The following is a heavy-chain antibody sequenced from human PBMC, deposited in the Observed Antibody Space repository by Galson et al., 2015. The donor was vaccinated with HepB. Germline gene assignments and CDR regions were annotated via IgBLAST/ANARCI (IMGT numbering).Heavy chain of an antibody. D-gene: IGHD6-13*01. V-gene: IGHV4-34*01. Sequence: SETLSLTCTVYGGSFSGYFWSFIRQPPGKGLEWIGEINHSGSTNYNPSLKSRVTISVDMSKNQFSLKLSSVTAADTAVYYCARDLFSSSWYSGVWYFDLWGRGTLVTVSS. CDR2: INHSGST. J-gene: IGHJ2*01. CDR1: GGSFSGYF. CDR3: ARDLFSSSWYSGVWYFDL.